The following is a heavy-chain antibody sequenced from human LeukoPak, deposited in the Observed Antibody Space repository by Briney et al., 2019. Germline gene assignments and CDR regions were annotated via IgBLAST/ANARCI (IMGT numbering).Heavy chain of an antibody. CDR1: GYTFNTYD. V-gene: IGHV1-18*01. CDR2: ISVETGNT. D-gene: IGHD3-10*01. CDR3: ARDRTPYASGRNGLDY. Sequence: ASVKVSCKPSGYTFNTYDLTWVRQAPGQGLEWMGWISVETGNTKYAQKFQDRLTMTTDTSTSTAYMELTSLRSDDTALYYCARDRTPYASGRNGLDYWGQGTLVTVSS. J-gene: IGHJ4*02.